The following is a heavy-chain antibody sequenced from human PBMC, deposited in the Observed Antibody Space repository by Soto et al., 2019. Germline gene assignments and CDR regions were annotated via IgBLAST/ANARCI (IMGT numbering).Heavy chain of an antibody. V-gene: IGHV1-69*13. D-gene: IGHD3-22*01. Sequence: GASVKVSCKASGGTFSSYAISWVRQAPGQGLDWMGCIIPIFGTANYAQKFQGRVTITADESTSTAYMELSSLSSEDTAVYYCSSGLDSSGYYLAYYYGMDVWGQGTTVTVSS. J-gene: IGHJ6*02. CDR3: SSGLDSSGYYLAYYYGMDV. CDR2: IIPIFGTA. CDR1: GGTFSSYA.